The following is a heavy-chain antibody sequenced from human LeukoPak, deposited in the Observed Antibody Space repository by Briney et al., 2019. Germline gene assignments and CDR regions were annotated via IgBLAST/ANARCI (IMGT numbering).Heavy chain of an antibody. J-gene: IGHJ4*02. V-gene: IGHV3-7*01. D-gene: IGHD3-22*01. CDR1: GLTFSSFW. CDR3: ATSYDSSGCD. CDR2: IKQDGSLQ. Sequence: GGSLRLSCTASGLTFSSFWMAWVCQAPGKGLEWVANIKQDGSLQHYGDSVKGRFTISRDNAKNSLYLQMNNLRAEDTALYYCATSYDSSGCDWGQGTLVTVSS.